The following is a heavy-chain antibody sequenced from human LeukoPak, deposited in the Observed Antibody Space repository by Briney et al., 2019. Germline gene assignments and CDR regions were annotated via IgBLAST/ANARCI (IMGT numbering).Heavy chain of an antibody. CDR3: AKDRVLVVVAATLDY. CDR1: GFTFSSYA. Sequence: GGSLRLSCVASGFTFSSYAMSWVRQAPGKGLEWVSAISGSGGSTYYADSVKGRFTISRDNSKNTLYLQMNSLRAEDTAVYYCAKDRVLVVVAATLDYWGQGTLVTVSS. V-gene: IGHV3-23*01. CDR2: ISGSGGST. J-gene: IGHJ4*02. D-gene: IGHD2-15*01.